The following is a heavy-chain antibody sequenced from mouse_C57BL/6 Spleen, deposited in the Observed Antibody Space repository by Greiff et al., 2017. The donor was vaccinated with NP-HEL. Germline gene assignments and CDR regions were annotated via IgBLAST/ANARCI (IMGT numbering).Heavy chain of an antibody. J-gene: IGHJ4*01. CDR1: GFTFSSYT. CDR3: ARQGKLGYAMDY. CDR2: ISGGGGNT. D-gene: IGHD4-1*01. Sequence: EVQRVESGGGLVKPGGSLKLSCAASGFTFSSYTMSWVRQTPEKRLEWVATISGGGGNTYYPDSVKGRFTISRDNAKNTLYLQMSSLRSEDTALYYCARQGKLGYAMDYWGQGTSVTVSS. V-gene: IGHV5-9*01.